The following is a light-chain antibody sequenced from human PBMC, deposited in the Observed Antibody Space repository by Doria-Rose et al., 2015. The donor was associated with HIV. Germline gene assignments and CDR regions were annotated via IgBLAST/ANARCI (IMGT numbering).Light chain of an antibody. Sequence: EIVMTQSPGTLSLSPGERATLSCGASQSFSSTYLAWYQQKPGQAPSLVIYDGSTRATGIPDRFSASGSGTDFTLTINRLEPEDFALYYCHQYGTSWSFGQGTKVEI. CDR3: HQYGTSWS. CDR1: QSFSSTY. CDR2: DGS. J-gene: IGKJ1*01. V-gene: IGKV3-20*01.